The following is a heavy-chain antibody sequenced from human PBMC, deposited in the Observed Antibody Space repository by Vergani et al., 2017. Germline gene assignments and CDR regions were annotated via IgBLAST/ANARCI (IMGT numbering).Heavy chain of an antibody. CDR2: IKQDGSEK. J-gene: IGHJ6*02. Sequence: EVQLVESGGGLVQPGGSLRLSCAASGFTFSSYWMSWVRQAPGKGLEWVANIKQDGSEKYYVDSVKGRFTISRDNAKNSLYLQMNSLRAEDTAVYYCATFSARSTYYYYGMDVWGQGTTVTVSS. V-gene: IGHV3-7*03. CDR1: GFTFSSYW. D-gene: IGHD6-6*01. CDR3: ATFSARSTYYYYGMDV.